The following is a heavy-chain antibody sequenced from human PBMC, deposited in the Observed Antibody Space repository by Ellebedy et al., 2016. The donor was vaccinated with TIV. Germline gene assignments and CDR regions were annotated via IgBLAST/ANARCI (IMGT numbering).Heavy chain of an antibody. D-gene: IGHD4-17*01. CDR2: IIPILGIA. V-gene: IGHV1-69*04. CDR1: GGTFSSYA. J-gene: IGHJ4*02. Sequence: SVKVSXXASGGTFSSYAISWVRQAPGQGLEWMGRIIPILGIANYAQKFQGRVTITADKSTSTAYMELSSLRSEDTAVYYCARDRLGMTTVTTFDYWGQGTLVTVSS. CDR3: ARDRLGMTTVTTFDY.